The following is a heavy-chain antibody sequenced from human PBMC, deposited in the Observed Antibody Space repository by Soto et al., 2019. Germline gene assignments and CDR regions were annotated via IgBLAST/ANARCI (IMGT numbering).Heavy chain of an antibody. J-gene: IGHJ6*02. CDR3: ATPKAGIVGATTYYGMDV. CDR1: GGTFSSYA. Sequence: SVKVSCKASGGTFSSYAISWVRQAPGQGLEWMGGIIPIFGTANYAQKFQGRVTITADESTSTAYMELSSLRSEDTAVYYCATPKAGIVGATTYYGMDVWGQGTTVTVSS. CDR2: IIPIFGTA. V-gene: IGHV1-69*13. D-gene: IGHD1-26*01.